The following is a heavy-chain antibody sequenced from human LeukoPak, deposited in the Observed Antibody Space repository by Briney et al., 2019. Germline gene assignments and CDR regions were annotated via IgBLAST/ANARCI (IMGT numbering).Heavy chain of an antibody. CDR1: GYTFTSYY. Sequence: ASVKVSCKASGYTFTSYYMHWVRQAPGQGLEWMGIINPSGGSTSYAQKFQGRVTMTRDTSTSTVYMERSSLRSEDTAVYYCARDAHGLRSGYPSNWFDPWGQGTLVTVSS. CDR2: INPSGGST. CDR3: ARDAHGLRSGYPSNWFDP. D-gene: IGHD3-3*01. J-gene: IGHJ5*02. V-gene: IGHV1-46*01.